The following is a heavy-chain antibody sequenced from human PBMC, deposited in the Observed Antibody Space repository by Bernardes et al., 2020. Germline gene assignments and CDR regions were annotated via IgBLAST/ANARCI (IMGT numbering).Heavy chain of an antibody. J-gene: IGHJ5*02. Sequence: GGSLRLSCAASGFTFSSYSMNWVRQAPGKGLEWVSSISSSSSYIYYADSVKGRFTISRDNAKNSLYLQMNSLRAEDTAVYYCARDQVPNPQDENWFDPWGQGTLVTVSS. CDR3: ARDQVPNPQDENWFDP. CDR1: GFTFSSYS. CDR2: ISSSSSYI. V-gene: IGHV3-21*01.